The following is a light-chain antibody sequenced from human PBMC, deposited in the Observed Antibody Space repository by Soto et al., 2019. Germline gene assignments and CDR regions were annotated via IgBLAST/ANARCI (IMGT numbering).Light chain of an antibody. CDR2: GTS. J-gene: IGKJ3*01. V-gene: IGKV3-20*01. CDR1: ESVNSGY. Sequence: EIVLTQSPATLSLSPGERATLSCRASESVNSGYLAWFQQKPGRAPRLLIFGTSGRATGIPDRFRGNGSRTDFTLTISRVEPEDFAVYYCQQYGASVVTFGPGTKVEIK. CDR3: QQYGASVVT.